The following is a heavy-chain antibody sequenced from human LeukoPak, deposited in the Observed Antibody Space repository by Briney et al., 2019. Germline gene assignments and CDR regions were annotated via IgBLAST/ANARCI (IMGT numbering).Heavy chain of an antibody. CDR1: GFTFSSYG. V-gene: IGHV3-33*01. D-gene: IGHD3-16*02. CDR3: ARGQRYSTSPFDY. Sequence: GGSLRLSCAASGFTFSSYGMHWVRQAPGKGLEWVAVIWYDGSNKYYADSVKGRFTISRDNSKNTLYLQMNSLRAEDTAVYYCARGQRYSTSPFDYWGQGTLVTVSS. CDR2: IWYDGSNK. J-gene: IGHJ4*02.